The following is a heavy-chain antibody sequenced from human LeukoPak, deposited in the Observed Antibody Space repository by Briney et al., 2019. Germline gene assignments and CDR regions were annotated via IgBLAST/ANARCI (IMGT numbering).Heavy chain of an antibody. D-gene: IGHD3-22*01. V-gene: IGHV3-7*01. Sequence: PGGSLRLSCAASGFTFSSYWMNWVRQAPGKGLEWVASIKQDGSEKYYVDSVRGRFTISRDNAKNSLYLQMNSLRAEDTAVYYCARGVVSSVVVVITHLWHWGQGTLVTVSS. CDR3: ARGVVSSVVVVITHLWH. J-gene: IGHJ1*01. CDR2: IKQDGSEK. CDR1: GFTFSSYW.